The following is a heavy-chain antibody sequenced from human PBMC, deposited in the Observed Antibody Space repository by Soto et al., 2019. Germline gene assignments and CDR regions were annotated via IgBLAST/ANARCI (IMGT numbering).Heavy chain of an antibody. V-gene: IGHV1-18*04. CDR1: GYTFTSCG. J-gene: IGHJ4*02. CDR2: ISAYNGNT. Sequence: AAVEVSCKASGYTFTSCGISWVRQAPGQGLEWMGWISAYNGNTNYAQKLQGRVTMTTATSTSTAYMELRSLRSDDTAVYYCARHHSFKDILPGLVVGEGCSFESWGQETLATVSP. CDR3: ARHHSFKDILPGLVVGEGCSFES. D-gene: IGHD3-9*01.